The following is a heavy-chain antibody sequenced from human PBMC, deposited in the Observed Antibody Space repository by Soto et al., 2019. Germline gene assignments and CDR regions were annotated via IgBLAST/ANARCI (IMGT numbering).Heavy chain of an antibody. Sequence: QVQLVQSGAEVKKPGASVKVSCKASGYTFTSYDINWVRQATGQGLEWMGWMNPNSGNTGYAQKFQGRVTMTRNTSISTAYMELSSLRSEDTAVYYCASRVNYNWNAYYYYYYGMDVWGQGTTVTVSS. D-gene: IGHD1-20*01. CDR3: ASRVNYNWNAYYYYYYGMDV. J-gene: IGHJ6*02. V-gene: IGHV1-8*01. CDR2: MNPNSGNT. CDR1: GYTFTSYD.